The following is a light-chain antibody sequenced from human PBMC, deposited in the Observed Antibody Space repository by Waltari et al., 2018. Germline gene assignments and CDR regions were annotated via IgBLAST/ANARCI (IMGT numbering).Light chain of an antibody. V-gene: IGKV2-24*01. CDR1: QSLVHSDGNTY. Sequence: DIVMTQTPLSSPVTLGQPAAISCRSSQSLVHSDGNTYLSWLQQRPGQPPRLLIYKVSNRSSGVPDRFGGSGAGADFTLRISRVEPEDVGLYYCVQTTQFPHTFGQGTQLEIK. J-gene: IGKJ2*01. CDR3: VQTTQFPHT. CDR2: KVS.